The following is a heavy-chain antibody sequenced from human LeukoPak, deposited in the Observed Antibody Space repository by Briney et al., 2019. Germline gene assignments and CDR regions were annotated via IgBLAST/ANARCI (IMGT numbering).Heavy chain of an antibody. J-gene: IGHJ4*02. CDR3: AREGDSGYYLGGFNY. CDR1: GYTFTSYG. CDR2: ISAYNGNT. V-gene: IGHV1-18*01. Sequence: ASVKVSCKASGYTFTSYGISWVRQAPGQGLEWMGWISAYNGNTNYAQKLQGRVTMTTDTPTSTAYMELRSLRSDDTAVYYCAREGDSGYYLGGFNYWGQGTLVTVSS. D-gene: IGHD3-22*01.